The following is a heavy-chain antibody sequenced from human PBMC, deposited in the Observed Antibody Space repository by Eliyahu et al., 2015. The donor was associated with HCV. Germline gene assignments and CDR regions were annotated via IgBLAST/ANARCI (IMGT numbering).Heavy chain of an antibody. CDR3: ANPTIVAVAGTGD. CDR2: ISGSGGST. CDR1: GFXFSSXA. D-gene: IGHD6-19*01. J-gene: IGHJ4*02. Sequence: EVQLLESGGGLVQPGGSLRLSCAXSGFXFSSXAMXXVRQAPGKGLEWVSAISGSGGSTYYADSVKGRFTISRDNSKNTLYLQMNSLRAEDTAVYYCANPTIVAVAGTGDWGQGTLVTVSS. V-gene: IGHV3-23*01.